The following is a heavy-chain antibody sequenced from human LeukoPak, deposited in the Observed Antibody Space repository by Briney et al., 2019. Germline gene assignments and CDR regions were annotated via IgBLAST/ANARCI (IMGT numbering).Heavy chain of an antibody. V-gene: IGHV3-33*01. D-gene: IGHD1-26*01. CDR1: GFTFSSYG. Sequence: GGSLRLSCVASGFTFSSYGMHWVRQAPGKGLEWVAVIWYDGTNKYYADSVKGRFTISRDNSKNTLYLQMNSLRAEDTAVYYCTTEVLEGATDGTFDIWGQGTMVTVSS. CDR3: TTEVLEGATDGTFDI. J-gene: IGHJ3*02. CDR2: IWYDGTNK.